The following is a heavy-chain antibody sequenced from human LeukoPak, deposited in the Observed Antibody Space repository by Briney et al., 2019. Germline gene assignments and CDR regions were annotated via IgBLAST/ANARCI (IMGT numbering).Heavy chain of an antibody. CDR3: AREYSGYDHSPVDL. Sequence: ASVKVSYKASGYTFTVYYMHWVRQAPGQGREWRGWINPNRGGTKYAQNFQGRVTMTSDTSISTAYMELSSLISDDTAVYYCAREYSGYDHSPVDLWGQGTLVTVSS. J-gene: IGHJ5*02. V-gene: IGHV1-2*02. CDR1: GYTFTVYY. D-gene: IGHD5-12*01. CDR2: INPNRGGT.